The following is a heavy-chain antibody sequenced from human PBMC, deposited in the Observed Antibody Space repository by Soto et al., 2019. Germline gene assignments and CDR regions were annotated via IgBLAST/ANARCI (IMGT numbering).Heavy chain of an antibody. CDR1: GGTFSSYA. J-gene: IGHJ4*02. CDR3: ARTRNTAMVLFDY. Sequence: SVKVSCKASGGTFSSYAISWVRQAPGQGLEWMGGIIPIFGTANYAQKFQGRVTITADESTSTAYMELSSLRSEDTAVCYCARTRNTAMVLFDYWGQGTLVTVSS. V-gene: IGHV1-69*13. D-gene: IGHD5-18*01. CDR2: IIPIFGTA.